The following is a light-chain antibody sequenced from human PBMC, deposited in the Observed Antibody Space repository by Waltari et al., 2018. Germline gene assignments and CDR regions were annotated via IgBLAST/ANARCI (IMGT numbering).Light chain of an antibody. CDR2: YDS. CDR1: NIGGTR. J-gene: IGLJ2*01. V-gene: IGLV3-21*04. CDR3: LVWHSTTDHHGV. Sequence: SYVVTQSPSVSVAPGQTARITCGGDNIGGTRVHWYQQRPGQAPVLVIYYDSDRPSGIPERFSGSNSGNTATLTISWVEADDEADYYCLVWHSTTDHHGVFGGGTKLTVL.